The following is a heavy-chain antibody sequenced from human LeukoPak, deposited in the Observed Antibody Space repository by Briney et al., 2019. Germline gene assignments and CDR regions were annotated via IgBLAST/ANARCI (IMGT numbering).Heavy chain of an antibody. V-gene: IGHV3-30*02. J-gene: IGHJ3*02. CDR2: IRYDGSNK. CDR3: AKDDHYDSSGSREDAFDI. CDR1: GFTFSSYG. D-gene: IGHD3-22*01. Sequence: PGGSLRLSCAASGFTFSSYGMHWVRQAPGKGLEWVAFIRYDGSNKYYADSVKGRFTISRDNSKNTLYLQMNSLRAEDTAVYYCAKDDHYDSSGSREDAFDIWGQGTMVTVSS.